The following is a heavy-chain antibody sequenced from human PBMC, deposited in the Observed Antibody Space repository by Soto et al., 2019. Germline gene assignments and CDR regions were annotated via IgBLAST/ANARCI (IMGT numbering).Heavy chain of an antibody. Sequence: GGSLRLSCAASGFTFSSYSMNWVRQAPGKGLEWVSSISSSSSYIYYADSVKGPFTISRDNAKNSLYLQMNSLRAEDTAVYYCASVGPGGNYPVDYWGQGTLVTVSS. CDR3: ASVGPGGNYPVDY. CDR2: ISSSSSYI. CDR1: GFTFSSYS. V-gene: IGHV3-21*01. J-gene: IGHJ4*02. D-gene: IGHD2-21*02.